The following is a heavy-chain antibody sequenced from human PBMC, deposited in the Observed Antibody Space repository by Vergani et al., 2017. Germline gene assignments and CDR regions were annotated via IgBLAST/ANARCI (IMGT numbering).Heavy chain of an antibody. CDR1: GFTFSTYA. CDR2: ISSDGGSK. Sequence: EVQLLESGGGLVQPGGSLRLSCAASGFTFSTYAMTWVRQAPGKGLEWDSTISSDGGSKYYADSVKGRFTISRDNSKNTLSLQMNSLTAEDTAIYYCAGPQGTSAYYYGGFDYWGQGILVTVSS. V-gene: IGHV3-23*01. D-gene: IGHD3-22*01. CDR3: AGPQGTSAYYYGGFDY. J-gene: IGHJ4*02.